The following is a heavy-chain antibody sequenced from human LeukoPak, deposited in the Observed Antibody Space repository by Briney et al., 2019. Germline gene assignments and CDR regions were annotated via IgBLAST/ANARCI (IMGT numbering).Heavy chain of an antibody. J-gene: IGHJ6*03. D-gene: IGHD3-22*01. Sequence: SETLSLTCTVSGGSISRYYWSWLRQPAGKGLEWIGRIYTSGSTNYNPSLKSRVTMSVDTSKNQFSLKLSSVTAADTAVYYCARHGLGSSGYYHYYYYMDVWGKGTTVTVSS. CDR2: IYTSGST. CDR3: ARHGLGSSGYYHYYYYMDV. CDR1: GGSISRYY. V-gene: IGHV4-4*07.